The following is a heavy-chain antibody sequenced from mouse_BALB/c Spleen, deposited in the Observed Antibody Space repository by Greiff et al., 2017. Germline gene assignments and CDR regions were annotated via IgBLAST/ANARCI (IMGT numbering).Heavy chain of an antibody. CDR1: GFSLTSYG. V-gene: IGHV2-4-1*01. J-gene: IGHJ3*01. D-gene: IGHD2-4*01. CDR3: ARNYDDYDWFAY. Sequence: VKLMESGPGLVQPSQSLSITCTVSGFSLTSYGVHWVRQSPGKGLEWLGVIWSGGSTDYNAAFISRLSISKDNSKSQVFFKMNSLQADDTAIYYCARNYDDYDWFAYWGQGTLVTVSA. CDR2: IWSGGST.